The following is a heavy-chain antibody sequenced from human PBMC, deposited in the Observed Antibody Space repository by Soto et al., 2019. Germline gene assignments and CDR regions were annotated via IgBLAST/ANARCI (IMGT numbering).Heavy chain of an antibody. CDR3: ARAGPVAGPIDF. CDR1: GGSVSSGSYY. Sequence: SETLSLTCTVSGGSVSSGSYYWSWIRQPPGKGLEWIGYIYYSGSTNYNPSLKSRVTISVDTSKNQFSLKLSSVTAADTAVYFCARAGPVAGPIDFWGQGTLVTVSS. CDR2: IYYSGST. D-gene: IGHD6-19*01. V-gene: IGHV4-61*01. J-gene: IGHJ4*02.